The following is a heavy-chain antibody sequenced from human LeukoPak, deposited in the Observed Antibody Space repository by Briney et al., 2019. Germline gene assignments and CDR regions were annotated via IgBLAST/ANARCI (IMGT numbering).Heavy chain of an antibody. CDR3: ARDHLWFGEFPAFDI. CDR1: GFTFSSYW. J-gene: IGHJ3*02. V-gene: IGHV3-74*01. CDR2: INSDGSST. D-gene: IGHD3-10*01. Sequence: AGGSLRLSCAASGFTFSSYWMHWVRQAPGKGLVWVSRINSDGSSTSYADSVKGRFTISRDNAKNTLYLQMNSLRAEDTAVYYCARDHLWFGEFPAFDIWGQGTMVTVSS.